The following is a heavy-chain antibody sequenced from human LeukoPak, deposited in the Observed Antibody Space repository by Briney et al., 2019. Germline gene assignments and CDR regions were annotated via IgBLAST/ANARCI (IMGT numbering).Heavy chain of an antibody. D-gene: IGHD6-13*01. V-gene: IGHV1-69*13. CDR3: ARDQAGTLTGNWFDP. J-gene: IGHJ5*02. CDR2: IIPIFGTA. CDR1: RGTFSSYA. Sequence: GASVKVSCKASRGTFSSYAISWVRQAPGQGLEWMGGIIPIFGTANYAQKFQGRVTITADESTSTAYMELSSLRSEDTAVYYCARDQAGTLTGNWFDPWGQGTLVTVSS.